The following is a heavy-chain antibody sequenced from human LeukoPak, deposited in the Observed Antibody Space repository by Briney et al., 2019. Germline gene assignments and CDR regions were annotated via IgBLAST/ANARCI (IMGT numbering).Heavy chain of an antibody. CDR3: ASRDGYNNFDY. V-gene: IGHV1-8*01. D-gene: IGHD5-24*01. Sequence: ASVKVSCXASGYTFTSYDISWVRRATGQGFEWMGWMNPNSGNTGYAQKFQGRVTMTRNTSISTAYMELSSLRSEDTAVYYCASRDGYNNFDYWGQGTLVTVSS. CDR2: MNPNSGNT. J-gene: IGHJ4*02. CDR1: GYTFTSYD.